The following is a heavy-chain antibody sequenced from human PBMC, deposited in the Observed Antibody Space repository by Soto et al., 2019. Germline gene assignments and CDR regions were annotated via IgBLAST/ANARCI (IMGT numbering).Heavy chain of an antibody. V-gene: IGHV1-69*13. CDR1: GGTFSSYA. J-gene: IGHJ5*02. CDR3: ARETLLYYDSSGYTKWFDP. Sequence: GASVKVSCKASGGTFSSYAISWVRQAPGQGLEWMGGIIPIFGTANYAQKFQGRVTITADESTSTAYMELSSLRSEDTAVYYCARETLLYYDSSGYTKWFDPWGQGTMVTVSS. D-gene: IGHD3-22*01. CDR2: IIPIFGTA.